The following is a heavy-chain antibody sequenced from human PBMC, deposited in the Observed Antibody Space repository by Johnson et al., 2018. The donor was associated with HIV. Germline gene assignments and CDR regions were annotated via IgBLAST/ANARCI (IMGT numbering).Heavy chain of an antibody. CDR1: GFTFRSYW. D-gene: IGHD1-26*01. CDR2: INSDGSST. V-gene: IGHV3-74*01. CDR3: AKDLFTEREDDVFDV. J-gene: IGHJ3*01. Sequence: VQLVESGGGLVKPGESLRLSCAASGFTFRSYWMHWVRQAPGKGLVWVSRINSDGSSTRYADSVKGRFTISRDNSKNTLYLQMNSLRAEDTAVYYCAKDLFTEREDDVFDVWGQGTLVTVSS.